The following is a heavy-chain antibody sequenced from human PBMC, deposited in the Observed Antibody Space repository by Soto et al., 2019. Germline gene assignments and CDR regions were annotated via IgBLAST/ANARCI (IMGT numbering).Heavy chain of an antibody. D-gene: IGHD2-2*01. J-gene: IGHJ4*02. CDR3: AKGYCSSTSCSFDY. Sequence: PSGSLRLSCAPSGFTFTIFAVNGALQAPGKGLERVSVISGTGDTTYNADSVKSRFTISRDNSMNTAFLQMNSLRAEDTALYYCAKGYCSSTSCSFDYWGQGTLVTVSS. CDR1: GFTFTIFA. CDR2: ISGTGDTT. V-gene: IGHV3-23*01.